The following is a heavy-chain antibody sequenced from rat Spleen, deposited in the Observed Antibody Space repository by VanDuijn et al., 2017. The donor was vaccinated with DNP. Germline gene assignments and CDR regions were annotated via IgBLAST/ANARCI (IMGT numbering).Heavy chain of an antibody. CDR2: ISSDDSST. CDR3: ARHRTIMPYYYAMDA. V-gene: IGHV5-7*01. J-gene: IGHJ4*01. CDR1: GFSFSDYN. Sequence: EVQLVESGGGLVQPGRSLKLSCIASGFSFSDYNMAWVRQAPKKGLEWVATISSDDSSTYYRDSVKGRFTISRDNAQSTLYLQMDSLRSEDTATYYCARHRTIMPYYYAMDAWGQGASVTVSS. D-gene: IGHD1-12*01.